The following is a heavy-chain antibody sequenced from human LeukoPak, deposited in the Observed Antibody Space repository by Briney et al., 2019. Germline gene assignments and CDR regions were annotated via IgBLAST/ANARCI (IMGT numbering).Heavy chain of an antibody. D-gene: IGHD6-13*01. V-gene: IGHV1-69*04. Sequence: SVKVSCKASGDTFSNYAISWVRQAPGQGLEWVGRIIPSLGTPNHAQKFQGRVTITADRSATTAYMELSSLRFEDTAVYYCARAGSSRFSVPYYFNYWGQGTPVTVSS. CDR3: ARAGSSRFSVPYYFNY. J-gene: IGHJ4*02. CDR1: GDTFSNYA. CDR2: IIPSLGTP.